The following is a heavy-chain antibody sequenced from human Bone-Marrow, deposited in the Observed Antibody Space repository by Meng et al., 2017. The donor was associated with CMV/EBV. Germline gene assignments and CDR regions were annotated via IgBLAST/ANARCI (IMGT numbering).Heavy chain of an antibody. D-gene: IGHD6-19*01. CDR1: GFTFSSYC. V-gene: IGHV3-30*02. CDR3: ANRGLGYSSVWGYFQH. J-gene: IGHJ1*01. CDR2: IRYDGSNK. Sequence: GGSLRLSCAAAGFTFSSYCMHWVRQAPGKGLEWVAFIRYDGSNKYYADSVKGRFTISRDNSKNTLYLQMNCLRAEDTAVYYCANRGLGYSSVWGYFQHWGQGTLVTVSS.